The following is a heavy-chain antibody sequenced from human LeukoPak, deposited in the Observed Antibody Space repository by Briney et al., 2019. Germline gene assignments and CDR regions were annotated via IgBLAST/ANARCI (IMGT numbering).Heavy chain of an antibody. Sequence: KAGGSLRLSCAASGFTFSDYYMSWIRQAPGKGLEWVSYISSSGNTIYYADSVKGRFTLSRDNAKNSLNLQMNSLRVEDTAVYYCARGRWTGTGLDYWGQGTLVTVTS. CDR2: ISSSGNTI. V-gene: IGHV3-11*04. D-gene: IGHD1-1*01. CDR1: GFTFSDYY. J-gene: IGHJ4*02. CDR3: ARGRWTGTGLDY.